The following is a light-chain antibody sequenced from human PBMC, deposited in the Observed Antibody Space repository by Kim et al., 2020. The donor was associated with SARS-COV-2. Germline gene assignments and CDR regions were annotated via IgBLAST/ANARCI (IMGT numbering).Light chain of an antibody. J-gene: IGLJ3*02. CDR2: YDS. Sequence: HGKEARFPCGGNNIGSKSVHWYQQRPGQAPALVFYYDSDRPSGIPERFSGSNSGNTATLPISRVEAGDEADYYCQVWDSSSDHWVFGGGTQLTVL. V-gene: IGLV3-21*04. CDR3: QVWDSSSDHWV. CDR1: NIGSKS.